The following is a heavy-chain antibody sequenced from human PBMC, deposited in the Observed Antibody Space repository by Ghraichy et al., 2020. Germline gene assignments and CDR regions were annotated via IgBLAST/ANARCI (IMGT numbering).Heavy chain of an antibody. CDR2: IYTSGIT. J-gene: IGHJ4*02. CDR1: SDSISSSDYN. D-gene: IGHD3-10*01. Sequence: SETLSHTFTVSSDSISSSDYNGSWIRQPAGKGLEWIWLIYTSGITNYNPSLKSRVAMSLDTSKNQFSLVLSSVTAVDTAVYYCAIAFTYWSQRTLVTVSS. V-gene: IGHV4-61*02. CDR3: AIAFTY.